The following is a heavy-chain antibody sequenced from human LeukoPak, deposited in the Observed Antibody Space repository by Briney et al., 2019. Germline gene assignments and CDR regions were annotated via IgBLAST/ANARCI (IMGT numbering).Heavy chain of an antibody. D-gene: IGHD3-10*01. J-gene: IGHJ5*02. CDR2: IIPIFGTA. V-gene: IGHV1-69*13. CDR1: GYTFTSYG. CDR3: ARVTTMVRGVIITGWFDP. Sequence: GASVKVSCKASGYTFTSYGISWVRQAPGQGLEWMGGIIPIFGTANYAQKFQGRVTITADESTSTAYMELSSLRSEDTAVYYCARVTTMVRGVIITGWFDPWGQGTLVTVSS.